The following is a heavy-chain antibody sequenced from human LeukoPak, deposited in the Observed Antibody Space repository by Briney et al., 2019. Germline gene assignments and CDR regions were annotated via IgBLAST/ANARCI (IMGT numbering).Heavy chain of an antibody. CDR1: VGYICSYY. J-gene: IGHJ6*03. CDR3: ARDRGRLLWFGELFGGGVHMDV. Sequence: SETLSLTCTVHVGYICSYYWSWIRQPAGKGLEWIGRIYTSGSTNHNPSLKSRVTMSVDTSKNQFSLKLSSVTAADTAVYYCARDRGRLLWFGELFGGGVHMDVWGKGTTVTISS. V-gene: IGHV4-4*07. CDR2: IYTSGST. D-gene: IGHD3-10*01.